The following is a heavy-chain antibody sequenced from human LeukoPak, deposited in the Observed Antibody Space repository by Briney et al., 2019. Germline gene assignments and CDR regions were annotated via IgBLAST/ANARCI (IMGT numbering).Heavy chain of an antibody. CDR1: GFTFSIYN. CDR3: ARDYYGAGNYPSDY. J-gene: IGHJ4*02. V-gene: IGHV3-48*01. D-gene: IGHD3-10*01. Sequence: GGSLRLSCAASGFTFSIYNIPWVRQAPGKGLEWISYISAGSSTIYYADSVKGRFTVSRDNAKNSLYLQMNSLRAEDTAVYYCARDYYGAGNYPSDYWGQGTLVTVSS. CDR2: ISAGSSTI.